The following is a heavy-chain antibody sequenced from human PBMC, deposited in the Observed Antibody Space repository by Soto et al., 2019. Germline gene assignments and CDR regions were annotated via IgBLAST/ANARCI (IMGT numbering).Heavy chain of an antibody. J-gene: IGHJ4*02. CDR2: IWYDGTNK. CDR1: GFTFSSYG. Sequence: PGGSLRLSCAASGFTFSSYGMHWVRQAPGKGLEWVAVIWYDGTNKYYGDSVEGRFTISRDNSQNTLYLQMNSLRAEDTAVYYCARPLAQQLFLFDSWGQGTLVTVSA. V-gene: IGHV3-33*01. CDR3: ARPLAQQLFLFDS. D-gene: IGHD6-13*01.